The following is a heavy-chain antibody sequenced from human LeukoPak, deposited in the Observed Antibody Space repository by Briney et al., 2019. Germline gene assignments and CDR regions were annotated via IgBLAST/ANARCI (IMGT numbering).Heavy chain of an antibody. V-gene: IGHV4-59*01. Sequence: PSETLSLTCTVSGGSISSYYWSWIRQPPGKGLEWIGYIYYSGSTNYNPSLKSRVTISVDTSKNQFSLKLSSVTAADTAVYYCARADEWELAFDYWGQGTLVTVSS. D-gene: IGHD1-26*01. CDR3: ARADEWELAFDY. CDR2: IYYSGST. J-gene: IGHJ4*02. CDR1: GGSISSYY.